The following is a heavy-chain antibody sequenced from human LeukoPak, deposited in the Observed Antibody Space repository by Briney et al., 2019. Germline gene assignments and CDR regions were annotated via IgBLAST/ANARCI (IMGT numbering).Heavy chain of an antibody. D-gene: IGHD2-2*01. CDR2: INPNSGGT. CDR3: ARDHCTSGGCYEYYYYGVDV. V-gene: IGHV1-2*02. J-gene: IGHJ6*02. Sequence: GASVKVSCKASGYTFTDYYIQWLRKAPGQGLEWMGWINPNSGGTNSAQKFQGRVTMTRDTSVSTAYMELSRLRSDDTAVYYCARDHCTSGGCYEYYYYGVDVWGQGTTVTVSS. CDR1: GYTFTDYY.